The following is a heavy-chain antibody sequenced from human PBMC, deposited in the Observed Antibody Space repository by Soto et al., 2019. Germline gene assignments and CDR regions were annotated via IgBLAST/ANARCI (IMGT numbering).Heavy chain of an antibody. D-gene: IGHD3-9*01. Sequence: GSLRLSCAASGFTFSSYAMHWVRQAPGKGLEWVAVISYDGSNKYYADSVKGRFTISRDNSKNTLYLQMNSLRAEDTAVYYCARVRYFDWWYFDYWGQGTLVTVSS. CDR3: ARVRYFDWWYFDY. CDR1: GFTFSSYA. J-gene: IGHJ4*02. CDR2: ISYDGSNK. V-gene: IGHV3-30-3*01.